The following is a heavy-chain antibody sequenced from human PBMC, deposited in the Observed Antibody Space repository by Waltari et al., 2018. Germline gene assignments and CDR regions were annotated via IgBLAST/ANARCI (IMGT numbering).Heavy chain of an antibody. D-gene: IGHD1-1*01. CDR2: ISSSSSTI. CDR3: ARDPPLNWKGGHIGFDI. V-gene: IGHV3-48*04. J-gene: IGHJ3*02. Sequence: EVQLVESGGGLVQPGGSLRLSCAASGFTFSRYSMNWVRQAPGKGLEWVSYISSSSSTIYYADSVKGRFTISRDNAKNSLYLQMNSLRAEDTAVYYCARDPPLNWKGGHIGFDIWGQGIMVTVSS. CDR1: GFTFSRYS.